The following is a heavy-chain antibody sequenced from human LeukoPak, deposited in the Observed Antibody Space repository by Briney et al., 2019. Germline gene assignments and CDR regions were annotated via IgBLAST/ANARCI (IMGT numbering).Heavy chain of an antibody. D-gene: IGHD5-18*01. CDR2: ISSSSSYI. CDR1: GFTFSSYS. CDR3: AREGDTTVVYFDY. J-gene: IGHJ4*02. Sequence: GGPLRLSCAASGFTFSSYSMNWVRQAPGKGLEWVSSISSSSSYIYYADSVKGRFTISRDNAKNSLYLQMNSLRAEDTAVYYCAREGDTTVVYFDYWGQGTPVTASS. V-gene: IGHV3-21*01.